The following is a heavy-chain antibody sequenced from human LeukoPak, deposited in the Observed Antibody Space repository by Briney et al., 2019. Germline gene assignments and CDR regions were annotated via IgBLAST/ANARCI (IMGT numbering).Heavy chain of an antibody. CDR1: GFTFSSYG. Sequence: PGGSLRLSCAASGFTFSSYGMHWVRQAPRQGLEWVAVISYDGSNKYFGDSVKGRFTISRDNSKNTLYLQMNSLRAEDTAVYYCAKARPAIAARVGYYYYGMDVWGQGTTVNVSS. V-gene: IGHV3-30*18. CDR3: AKARPAIAARVGYYYYGMDV. J-gene: IGHJ6*02. D-gene: IGHD6-6*01. CDR2: ISYDGSNK.